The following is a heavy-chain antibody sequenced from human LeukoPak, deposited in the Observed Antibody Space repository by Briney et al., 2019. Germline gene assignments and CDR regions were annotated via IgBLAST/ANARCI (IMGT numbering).Heavy chain of an antibody. CDR1: GFTFSDAW. V-gene: IGHV3-21*01. CDR2: ISSSSTYI. J-gene: IGHJ3*02. Sequence: GGSLRLSCAASGFTFSDAWMNWVRQAPGKGLEWVSSISSSSTYIYYADSVKGRFTISRDNAKNSLYLQMNSLRAEDTAVYYCARDWDNGSGVNDAFDIWGQGTMVTVSS. D-gene: IGHD3-10*01. CDR3: ARDWDNGSGVNDAFDI.